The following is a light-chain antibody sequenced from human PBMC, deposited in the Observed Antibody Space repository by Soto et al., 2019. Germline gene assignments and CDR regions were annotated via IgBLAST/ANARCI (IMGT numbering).Light chain of an antibody. Sequence: DIQMTQSPSSLSASFGDRVTLTCRASQSIDTYLNWYQQKPGTAPKLLMYDASTLHSGVPSRFSGSGSGTDFTLTISSIQREDVAASYCQQRHSTPYTFGQGTKLEI. J-gene: IGKJ2*01. CDR1: QSIDTY. V-gene: IGKV1-39*01. CDR3: QQRHSTPYT. CDR2: DAS.